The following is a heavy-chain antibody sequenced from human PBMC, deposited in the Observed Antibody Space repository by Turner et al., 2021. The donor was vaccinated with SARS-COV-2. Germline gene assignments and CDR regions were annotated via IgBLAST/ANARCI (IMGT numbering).Heavy chain of an antibody. Sequence: EVQPVESGAGLVKSGGPLTLSCALAGFTFSSYSMNWVRQSPGKGLEWVSCISSGSSYIYYAASVKGRFTISRDNAKNSLYLQMNSLRAEDTAVYYCARWDNYYDSSGYYPDAFDIWGQGTMVTVSS. V-gene: IGHV3-21*01. CDR3: ARWDNYYDSSGYYPDAFDI. CDR2: ISSGSSYI. CDR1: GFTFSSYS. D-gene: IGHD3-22*01. J-gene: IGHJ3*02.